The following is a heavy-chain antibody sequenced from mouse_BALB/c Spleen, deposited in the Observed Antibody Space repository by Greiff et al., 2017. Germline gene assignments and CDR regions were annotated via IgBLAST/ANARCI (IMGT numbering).Heavy chain of an antibody. D-gene: IGHD5-1-1*01. CDR2: ISNGGGST. J-gene: IGHJ2*01. Sequence: EVKLVESGGGLVQPGGSLKLSCAASGFTFSSYTMSWVRQTPEKRLEWVAYISNGGGSTYYPDTVKGRLTISRDNAKNTLYLQMSSLKSEDTAMYYCARIPPGNYFDYWGQGTTLTVSS. CDR1: GFTFSSYT. CDR3: ARIPPGNYFDY. V-gene: IGHV5-12-2*01.